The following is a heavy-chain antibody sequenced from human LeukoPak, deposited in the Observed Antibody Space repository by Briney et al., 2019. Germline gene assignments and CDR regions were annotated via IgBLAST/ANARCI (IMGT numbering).Heavy chain of an antibody. V-gene: IGHV1-18*01. Sequence: ASVKVSCKASGYTFTNYGISWVRQAPGQGLEWMGWISGYNGNTNYAQKSQGRVTMTTDTSTNAAHMELRSLRSDDTAVYYCARYAGTDDYWGQGTLVTVSS. CDR3: ARYAGTDDY. J-gene: IGHJ4*02. D-gene: IGHD6-13*01. CDR2: ISGYNGNT. CDR1: GYTFTNYG.